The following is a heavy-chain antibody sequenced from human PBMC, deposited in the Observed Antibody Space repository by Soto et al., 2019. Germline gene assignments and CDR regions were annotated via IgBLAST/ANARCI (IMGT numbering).Heavy chain of an antibody. J-gene: IGHJ3*02. CDR2: IKSKTDGGTT. V-gene: IGHV3-15*01. D-gene: IGHD1-26*01. Sequence: EGSLRLSCAASGCTFSNAWMSWVRQAPGKGLEWVGRIKSKTDGGTTDYAAPVKGRFTISRDDSKNTLYLQMNSLKTEDTAVYYCTTGSKYSGSPETFDIWGQGTMATVSS. CDR3: TTGSKYSGSPETFDI. CDR1: GCTFSNAW.